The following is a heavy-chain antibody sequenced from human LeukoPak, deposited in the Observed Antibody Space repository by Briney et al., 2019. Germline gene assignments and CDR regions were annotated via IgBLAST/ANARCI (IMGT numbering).Heavy chain of an antibody. CDR3: ARDLRRITMIVGLLGY. CDR2: ISSSSSTI. V-gene: IGHV3-48*02. Sequence: GRSLRLSCAASGFTSSSYSTNWGRHAPGRGLEWGSYISSSSSTIYYADSVKGRFTISRDNAKNSLYLQMNSLRDEDTAVYYCARDLRRITMIVGLLGYWGQGALVTVSS. J-gene: IGHJ4*02. CDR1: GFTSSSYS. D-gene: IGHD3-22*01.